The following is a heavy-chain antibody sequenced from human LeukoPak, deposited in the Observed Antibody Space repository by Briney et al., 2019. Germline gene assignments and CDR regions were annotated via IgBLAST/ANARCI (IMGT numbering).Heavy chain of an antibody. Sequence: SETLSLTCAVYGGSFSGYYWSWIRQPPGKGLEWIGEINHSGSTNYDPSLKSRVTISVDTSKNQFSLKLSSVTAADTAVYYCARGRGGPYWGQGTLVTVSS. CDR3: ARGRGGPY. J-gene: IGHJ4*02. CDR2: INHSGST. CDR1: GGSFSGYY. V-gene: IGHV4-34*01. D-gene: IGHD3-16*01.